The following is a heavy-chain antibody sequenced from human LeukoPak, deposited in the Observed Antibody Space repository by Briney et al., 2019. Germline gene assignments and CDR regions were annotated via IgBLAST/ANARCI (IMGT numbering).Heavy chain of an antibody. J-gene: IGHJ3*02. CDR3: AIFSVVAATPGAFDI. V-gene: IGHV3-21*01. Sequence: GGSLRLSCAASGFTFSSYSMNWVRQAPGKGLEWVSSISSSSSYIYYADSVKGRFTISRDNAKNSLYLQMNSLRAEDTAVYYCAIFSVVAATPGAFDIWGQGTMVTVSS. CDR2: ISSSSSYI. D-gene: IGHD2-15*01. CDR1: GFTFSSYS.